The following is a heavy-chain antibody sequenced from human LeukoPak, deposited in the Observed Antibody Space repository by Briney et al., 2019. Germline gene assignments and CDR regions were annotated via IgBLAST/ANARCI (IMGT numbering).Heavy chain of an antibody. V-gene: IGHV4-59*01. J-gene: IGHJ5*02. CDR3: ARGVWFDP. Sequence: SETLSLTCTVSGGSISSYYWSWLRQPPGKGLEWIGYIYYSGSTNYNPSLKSRVTISVDTSKNQFSLKLSSVTAADTAVYYCARGVWFDPWGQGTLVTVCS. CDR1: GGSISSYY. CDR2: IYYSGST.